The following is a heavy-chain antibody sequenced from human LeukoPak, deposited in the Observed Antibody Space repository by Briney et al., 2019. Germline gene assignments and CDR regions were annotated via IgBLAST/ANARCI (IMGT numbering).Heavy chain of an antibody. D-gene: IGHD5-24*01. CDR3: ARHAQMATITVEDIDY. V-gene: IGHV5-51*01. J-gene: IGHJ4*02. CDR2: IYPGDSDT. CDR1: GYSFTSYW. Sequence: GESLKISCKGSGYSFTSYWIGWVRQMPGKGLEWMGIIYPGDSDTRYSPSFQGQVTISADKSISTAYLQWSSLKASDTAMYYCARHAQMATITVEDIDYWGQGTLVTVSS.